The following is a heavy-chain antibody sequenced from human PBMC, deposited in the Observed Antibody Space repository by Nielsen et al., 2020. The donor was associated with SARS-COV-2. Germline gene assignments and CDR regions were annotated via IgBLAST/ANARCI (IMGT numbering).Heavy chain of an antibody. CDR3: AKDSRLGGEGYYYYYGMDV. D-gene: IGHD3-10*01. CDR2: IYSGGSST. Sequence: GGSLRLSCAASGFTFSSYSMNWVRQAPGKGLEWVSVIYSGGSSTYYADSVKGRFTISRDNSKNTLYLQMNSLRAEDTAVYYCAKDSRLGGEGYYYYYGMDVWGQGTTVTVSS. J-gene: IGHJ6*02. V-gene: IGHV3-23*03. CDR1: GFTFSSYS.